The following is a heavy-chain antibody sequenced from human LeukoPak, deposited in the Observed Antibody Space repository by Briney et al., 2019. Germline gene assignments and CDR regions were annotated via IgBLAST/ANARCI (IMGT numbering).Heavy chain of an antibody. CDR2: INPNSGDT. J-gene: IGHJ4*02. D-gene: IGHD6-13*01. Sequence: ASVKVSCKASGYIFSGYYMHWVRQAPGQGLEWMGWINPNSGDTNYAQKFQGRVTMTRDTSISTAYMELSSLRSEDTAVYYCAREVFLAAADTWSHPDFDYWGQGTLVTVSS. CDR3: AREVFLAAADTWSHPDFDY. V-gene: IGHV1-2*02. CDR1: GYIFSGYY.